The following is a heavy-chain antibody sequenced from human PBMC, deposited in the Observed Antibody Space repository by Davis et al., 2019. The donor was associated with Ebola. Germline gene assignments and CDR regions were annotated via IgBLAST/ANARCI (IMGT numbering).Heavy chain of an antibody. D-gene: IGHD3-22*01. J-gene: IGHJ4*02. Sequence: SETLSLTCAVSGGSISSGGYSWSWIRQPPGKGLEWIGYIYHSGSTYYNLSLNSRVTISVDRSKNQFSLKLSSVTAADTAVYYCARGPETYYYDSSGYYLVTAYFDYWGQGTLVTVSS. CDR1: GGSISSGGYS. V-gene: IGHV4-30-2*01. CDR3: ARGPETYYYDSSGYYLVTAYFDY. CDR2: IYHSGST.